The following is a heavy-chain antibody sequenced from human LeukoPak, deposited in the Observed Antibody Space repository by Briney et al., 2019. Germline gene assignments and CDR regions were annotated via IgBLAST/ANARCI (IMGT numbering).Heavy chain of an antibody. CDR2: IYHSGST. Sequence: SETLSLTCAVSGYSISSGYYWGWIRQPPGKGLEWIGSIYHSGSTYYNPSLKSRVTISVDTSKNQFSLKLSSVTAADTAVYYCATGGIVVVPAADNWFDPWGQGTLVTVSS. V-gene: IGHV4-38-2*01. J-gene: IGHJ5*02. D-gene: IGHD2-2*01. CDR3: ATGGIVVVPAADNWFDP. CDR1: GYSISSGYY.